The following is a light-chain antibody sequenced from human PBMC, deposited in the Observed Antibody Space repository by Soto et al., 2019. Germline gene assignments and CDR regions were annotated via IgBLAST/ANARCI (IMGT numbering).Light chain of an antibody. CDR3: QKYNSVPQT. V-gene: IGKV1-27*01. J-gene: IGKJ1*01. CDR2: GTS. CDR1: QGISNY. Sequence: IRMTQSPSSLSASTGDRVTITCLASQGISNYLAWYQQKPGKVPKLLIYGTSTLQSGVPSRFSGSGSGTDFTLTITSLQPEDVATYYCQKYNSVPQTFGQGTKVDIK.